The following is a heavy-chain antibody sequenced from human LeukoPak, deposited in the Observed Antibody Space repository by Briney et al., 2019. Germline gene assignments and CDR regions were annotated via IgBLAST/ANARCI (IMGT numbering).Heavy chain of an antibody. V-gene: IGHV4-39*07. CDR2: IYYSGST. J-gene: IGHJ6*03. CDR1: GGSISSSSYY. Sequence: SETLSLTCTVSGGSISSSSYYWGWIRQPPGKGLEWIGGIYYSGSTYYNPSLKSRVTISVDTSKNQFSLKLSSVTAADTAVYYCARDQVRDYMDVWGKGTTVTVSS. CDR3: ARDQVRDYMDV.